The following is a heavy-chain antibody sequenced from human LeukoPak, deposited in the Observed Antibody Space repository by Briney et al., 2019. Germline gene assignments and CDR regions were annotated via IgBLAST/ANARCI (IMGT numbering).Heavy chain of an antibody. V-gene: IGHV3-49*03. CDR3: ARDLVLAAGTANY. J-gene: IGHJ4*02. D-gene: IGHD6-13*01. Sequence: GGSLRLSCTASGFTFGDYAMSWFRQAPGKGLEWVGFIRSKAYGGTTEYAASVKGRFTISRDNSKNTLYLQMNSLRAEDTAVYYCARDLVLAAGTANYWGQGTLVTVSS. CDR2: IRSKAYGGTT. CDR1: GFTFGDYA.